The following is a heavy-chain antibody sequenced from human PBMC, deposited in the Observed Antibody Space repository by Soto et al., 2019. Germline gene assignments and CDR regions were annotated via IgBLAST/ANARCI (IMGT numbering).Heavy chain of an antibody. D-gene: IGHD6-13*01. CDR3: ARAPPPIAAAADY. CDR1: GLTFCIYG. Sequence: XECLRLSCAASGLTFCIYGMHGVRQDPGKGLEWVAVIWYDGSNKYYADSVKGRFTISRDNSKNTLYLQMNSLRAEDTAVYYCARAPPPIAAAADYWGQGTLVTVSS. J-gene: IGHJ4*02. V-gene: IGHV3-33*01. CDR2: IWYDGSNK.